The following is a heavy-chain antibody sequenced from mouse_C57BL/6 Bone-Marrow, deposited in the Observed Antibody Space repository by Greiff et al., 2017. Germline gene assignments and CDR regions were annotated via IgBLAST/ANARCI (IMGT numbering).Heavy chain of an antibody. J-gene: IGHJ4*01. CDR3: ARWDYYGSSYNYAMDY. Sequence: QVQLQQSGPELVKPGASVKISCKASGYSFTSYYIHWVKQRPGQGLEWIGWIYPGSGNTKYNEKFKGKATLTADTSSSTAYMQLSSLTSDDSAVYYCARWDYYGSSYNYAMDYWGQGTSVTVSS. CDR2: IYPGSGNT. D-gene: IGHD1-1*01. V-gene: IGHV1-66*01. CDR1: GYSFTSYY.